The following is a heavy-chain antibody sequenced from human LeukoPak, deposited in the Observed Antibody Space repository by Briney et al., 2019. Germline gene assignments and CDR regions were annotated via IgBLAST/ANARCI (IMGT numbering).Heavy chain of an antibody. CDR2: FDPEDGET. V-gene: IGHV1-24*01. D-gene: IGHD6-19*01. J-gene: IGHJ3*02. CDR3: ATVQREQWLFDI. Sequence: ASVKVSCKVSGCTLTELSMHWVRQAPGKGLEWMGGFDPEDGETIYAQKCQGRVTMTEDTSSDTAYMELSSLRSEDTAVYYCATVQREQWLFDIWGQGTMVTVSS. CDR1: GCTLTELS.